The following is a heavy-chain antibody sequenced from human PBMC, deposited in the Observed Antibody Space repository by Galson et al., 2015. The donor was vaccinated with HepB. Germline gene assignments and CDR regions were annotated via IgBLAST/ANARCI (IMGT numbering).Heavy chain of an antibody. CDR1: GYTFTGYY. J-gene: IGHJ6*02. CDR2: INPNSGGT. Sequence: SVKVSCKASGYTFTGYYMHWVRQAPGQGLEWMGWINPNSGGTNYAQKFQGRVTMTRDTSISTAYMELSRLRSDDTAVYYCARAGGSEYSSQKLRYYYYGMDVWGRGTTVTVSS. V-gene: IGHV1-2*02. CDR3: ARAGGSEYSSQKLRYYYYGMDV. D-gene: IGHD6-6*01.